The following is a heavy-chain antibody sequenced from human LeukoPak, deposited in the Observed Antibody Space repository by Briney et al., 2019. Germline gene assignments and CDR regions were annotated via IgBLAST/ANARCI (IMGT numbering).Heavy chain of an antibody. D-gene: IGHD3-3*01. CDR1: GFTFSSYS. J-gene: IGHJ6*03. V-gene: IGHV3-21*01. CDR3: ARVGDFWSGYYIAYYYMDV. CDR2: ISSSSSYI. Sequence: GGSLRLSCAASGFTFSSYSVNWVRQAPGKGLEWVSSISSSSSYIYYADSVKGRFTISRDNAKNSLYLQMNSLRAEDTAVYYCARVGDFWSGYYIAYYYMDVWGKGTTVTVSS.